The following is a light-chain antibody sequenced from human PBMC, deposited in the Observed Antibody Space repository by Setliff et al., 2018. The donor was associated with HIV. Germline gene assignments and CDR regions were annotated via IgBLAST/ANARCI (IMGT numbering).Light chain of an antibody. CDR1: TSDVGNYNY. CDR2: DVR. Sequence: QSALAQPRSVSGSPGQTVTLFCTGSTSDVGNYNYVSWYQQYPGKAPKLIIFDVRRRPSGVPDRFSGSKSQNTASLTISGLQPEDEADYYCCSYVGSYSYIFGTGTKVTVL. V-gene: IGLV2-11*01. J-gene: IGLJ1*01. CDR3: CSYVGSYSYI.